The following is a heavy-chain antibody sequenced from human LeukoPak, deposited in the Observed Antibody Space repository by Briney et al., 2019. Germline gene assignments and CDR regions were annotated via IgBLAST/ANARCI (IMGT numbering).Heavy chain of an antibody. CDR2: ISGSGGST. Sequence: GGSLRLSCAASGFTFSSYAMSLVRQAPGKGLEWVSAISGSGGSTYYADSVKGRFTISRDNSKNTLYLQMNSLRAEDTAVYYCAKASGYSYAPANWFDPWGQGTLVTVSS. CDR3: AKASGYSYAPANWFDP. V-gene: IGHV3-23*01. D-gene: IGHD5-18*01. CDR1: GFTFSSYA. J-gene: IGHJ5*02.